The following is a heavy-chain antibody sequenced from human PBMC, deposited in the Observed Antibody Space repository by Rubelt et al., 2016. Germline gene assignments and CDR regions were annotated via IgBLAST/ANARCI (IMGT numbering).Heavy chain of an antibody. D-gene: IGHD6-13*01. V-gene: IGHV4-39*07. J-gene: IGHJ4*02. CDR1: GGSISSSSYY. CDR2: IYYSGRT. CDR3: ARIGMYSSRWSHFDY. Sequence: QLQLQESGPGLVEPSETLSLTCTVSGGSISSSSYYWGWIRQPPGKGLEWIGTIYYSGRTYSNPSLKSRVTISVDTSNNQFSLKLGFVTAADTAVYFCARIGMYSSRWSHFDYWGQGTLVTVSS.